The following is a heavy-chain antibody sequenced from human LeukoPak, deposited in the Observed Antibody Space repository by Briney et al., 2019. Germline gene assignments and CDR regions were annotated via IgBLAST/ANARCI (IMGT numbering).Heavy chain of an antibody. CDR1: GYIFSSNG. V-gene: IGHV1-18*01. CDR3: ARDNWNEFDP. CDR2: VSTYNRDT. Sequence: GASVKVSCKASGYIFSSNGISWVRQAPGQGLEWVGWVSTYNRDTNYAQKFQGRVAMTTDTSTSTAYMELRSLRPDDTAVYYCARDNWNEFDPWGQGTLVTVSS. D-gene: IGHD1-20*01. J-gene: IGHJ5*02.